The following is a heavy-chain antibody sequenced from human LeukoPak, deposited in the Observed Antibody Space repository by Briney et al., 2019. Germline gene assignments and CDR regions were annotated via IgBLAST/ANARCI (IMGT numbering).Heavy chain of an antibody. CDR3: TRALVAATRNFDY. J-gene: IGHJ4*02. D-gene: IGHD6-13*01. V-gene: IGHV3-48*01. CDR1: GFTFSTYS. CDR2: ISGGSNTI. Sequence: PGGSLRLSCAASGFTFSTYSMNWVRQAPGKGLEWLSYISGGSNTIYYADSVKGRFTISRDNAKNSLYLQMNSLRAEDTAVYFCTRALVAATRNFDYWGQGTLVTVSS.